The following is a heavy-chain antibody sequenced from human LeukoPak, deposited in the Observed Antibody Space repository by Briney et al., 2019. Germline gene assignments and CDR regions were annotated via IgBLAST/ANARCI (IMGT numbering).Heavy chain of an antibody. CDR3: ARGGRLRFLEWSRNWFDP. Sequence: SETLSLTCAVYGGSFSGYYWSWIRQPPGKGLEWIGEINHSGSTNYNPSLKSRVTISVDTSKNQFSLKLSSVTAADTAVYYCARGGRLRFLEWSRNWFDPWGQGTPVTVSS. J-gene: IGHJ5*02. CDR1: GGSFSGYY. D-gene: IGHD3-3*01. CDR2: INHSGST. V-gene: IGHV4-34*01.